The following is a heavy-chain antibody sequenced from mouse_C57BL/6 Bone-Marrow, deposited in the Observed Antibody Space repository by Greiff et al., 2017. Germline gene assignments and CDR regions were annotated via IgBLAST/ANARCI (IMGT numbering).Heavy chain of an antibody. CDR2: ISSGGSYT. V-gene: IGHV5-6*01. Sequence: EVNLVESGGDLVKPGGSLKLSCAASGFTFSSYGMSWVRQTPDKRLEWVATISSGGSYTYYPDSVKGRFTISRDNAKNTLYLQMSSLKSEDTAMYCWARQAVRSGDYWGQGTSVTVSS. CDR1: GFTFSSYG. J-gene: IGHJ4*01. CDR3: ARQAVRSGDY.